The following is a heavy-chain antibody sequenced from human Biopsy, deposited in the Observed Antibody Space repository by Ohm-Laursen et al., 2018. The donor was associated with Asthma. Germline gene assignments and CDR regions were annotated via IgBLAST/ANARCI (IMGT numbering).Heavy chain of an antibody. D-gene: IGHD3-22*01. CDR2: ISWNSGNI. J-gene: IGHJ4*01. CDR3: AKSADYYDSTDYLDF. CDR1: GFSFADCA. Sequence: SLRLSCSAPGFSFADCAMHWVRQAPGKGLEWVSSISWNSGNIDYAVSVKGRFTISRDNAKNSLYLQMQSLRPEDTAFYYCAKSADYYDSTDYLDFWGRGTLVTVSP. V-gene: IGHV3-9*01.